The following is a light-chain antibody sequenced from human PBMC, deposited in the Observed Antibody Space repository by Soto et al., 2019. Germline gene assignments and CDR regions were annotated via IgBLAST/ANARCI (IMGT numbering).Light chain of an antibody. CDR2: DVT. CDR3: SSYTTSGTPYV. Sequence: QSALTQPASVSGSPGQSIAISCTGSSSDIGAYNYVSWYQHHPGKAPKLIIYDVTSRPSGVSTRFSGSKSGNTASLTISGLQPEDEADYYCSSYTTSGTPYVFGTGTKVTVL. CDR1: SSDIGAYNY. V-gene: IGLV2-14*01. J-gene: IGLJ1*01.